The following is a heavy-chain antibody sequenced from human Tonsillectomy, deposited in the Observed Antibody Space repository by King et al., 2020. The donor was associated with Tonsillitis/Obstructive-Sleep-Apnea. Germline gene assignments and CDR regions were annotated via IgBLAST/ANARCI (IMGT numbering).Heavy chain of an antibody. D-gene: IGHD3-3*01. CDR3: ATQLELRFLEWLPRGVDY. Sequence: VQLVESGGGLVKPGGSLRLSCAASGFTFSSYSMNWVRQAPGKGLEWVSSISSSSSYIYYADSVKGRFTISRDNAKNSLYLQMNSLRDEHTAVYYCATQLELRFLEWLPRGVDYWGQGTLVTVSS. CDR2: ISSSSSYI. CDR1: GFTFSSYS. J-gene: IGHJ4*02. V-gene: IGHV3-21*01.